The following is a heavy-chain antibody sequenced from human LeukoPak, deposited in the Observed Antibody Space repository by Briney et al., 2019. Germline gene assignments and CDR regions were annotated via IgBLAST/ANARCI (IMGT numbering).Heavy chain of an antibody. Sequence: GGSLRLSCAASGFTFSSYGMHWVRQAPGKGLEWVAFIRYDGSNKYYADSVKGRFTISRDNAKNSLYLQMNSLRAEDTAIYYCAKNSDYWGRAFDVWGQGTMVTVSS. J-gene: IGHJ3*01. CDR2: IRYDGSNK. CDR3: AKNSDYWGRAFDV. CDR1: GFTFSSYG. D-gene: IGHD4-11*01. V-gene: IGHV3-30*02.